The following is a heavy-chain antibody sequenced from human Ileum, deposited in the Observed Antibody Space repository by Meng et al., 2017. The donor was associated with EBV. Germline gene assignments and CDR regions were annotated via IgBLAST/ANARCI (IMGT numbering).Heavy chain of an antibody. CDR3: AYYRVGRGGVGS. CDR1: GGSVSSDRYH. D-gene: IGHD3-16*01. V-gene: IGHV4-61*01. Sequence: GPGVVTLAETLSPLSPFSGGSVSSDRYHWSWVRPSPGRGLEWIGNTYCSDINYSPSFQSRVTISIDTAKNQLFLKLTSVTAADTAMYYCAYYRVGRGGVGSWGQGTLVTVSS. J-gene: IGHJ4*02. CDR2: TYCSDI.